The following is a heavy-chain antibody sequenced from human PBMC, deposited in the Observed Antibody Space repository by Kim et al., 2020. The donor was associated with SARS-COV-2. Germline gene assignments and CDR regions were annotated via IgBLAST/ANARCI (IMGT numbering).Heavy chain of an antibody. Sequence: TLSLTCTVSGASISGTTYYWSWIRQHPGKGLEWIGSIHHSGSAYYNPSLESRLTISVDTSETHFSLNLASVTAADTAVYYCARGGRYNSFDPWGQG. CDR2: IHHSGSA. J-gene: IGHJ5*02. CDR1: GASISGTTYY. CDR3: ARGGRYNSFDP. V-gene: IGHV4-31*03.